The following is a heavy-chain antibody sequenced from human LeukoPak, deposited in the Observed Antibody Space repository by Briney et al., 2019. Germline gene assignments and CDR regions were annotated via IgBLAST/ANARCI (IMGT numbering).Heavy chain of an antibody. D-gene: IGHD6-19*01. Sequence: ASVTVSCTASGYTFTSYGISWVRQAPGQGHEWMGWISAYKGNTNYSQKLQGRVTMTTDTSTSRAYMELMSLRSDDTAVYYCARDNSDSSGWYYFDYWGQGTLVTVSS. J-gene: IGHJ4*02. V-gene: IGHV1-18*01. CDR2: ISAYKGNT. CDR1: GYTFTSYG. CDR3: ARDNSDSSGWYYFDY.